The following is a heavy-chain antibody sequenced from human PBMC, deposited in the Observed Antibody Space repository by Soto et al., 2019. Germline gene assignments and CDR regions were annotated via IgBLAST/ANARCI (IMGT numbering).Heavy chain of an antibody. V-gene: IGHV1-69*12. CDR3: ASGIQLWLRRINNGYSG. J-gene: IGHJ4*02. CDR1: GGTFSTYA. CDR2: IIPIFGTA. D-gene: IGHD5-18*01. Sequence: QVQLVQSGAEVKKPESSVKVSCKAPGGTFSTYASSWVRQAPGQGLEWMGGIIPIFGTANYAQRFQDRVTITADESTNTVYMELSSLRSEDTAVYFCASGIQLWLRRINNGYSGWGQGTLVTVSS.